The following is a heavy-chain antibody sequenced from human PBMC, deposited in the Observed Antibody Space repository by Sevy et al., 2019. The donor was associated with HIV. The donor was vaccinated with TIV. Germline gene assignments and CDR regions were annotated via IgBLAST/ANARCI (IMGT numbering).Heavy chain of an antibody. CDR3: VIELRGYGFCVEY. CDR1: GFTFDDYT. D-gene: IGHD3-3*01. J-gene: IGHJ4*02. Sequence: GGSLRLSCAASGFTFDDYTMNWFRQSPEKGLEWVSLISRGGSRIYYADSVKGRFTISRDNSKNSLYLQMNSLRTEDTVLYHCVIELRGYGFCVEYWGQGTLVTVSS. CDR2: ISRGGSRI. V-gene: IGHV3-43*01.